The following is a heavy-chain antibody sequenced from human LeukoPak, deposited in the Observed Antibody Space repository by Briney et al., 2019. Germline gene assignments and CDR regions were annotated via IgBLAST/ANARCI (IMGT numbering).Heavy chain of an antibody. CDR1: GGSISSGSYY. Sequence: KSSEILSLTCAVPGGSISSGSYYWSWIRQHPGKGLELIGYIYYSGSTYYNPSLKSRVTISVDTSKNQFSLKLSSVTAADTAVYYCARDGNEGLNWFDPWGQGTLVTVSS. J-gene: IGHJ5*02. CDR3: ARDGNEGLNWFDP. V-gene: IGHV4-31*11. CDR2: IYYSGST. D-gene: IGHD1-1*01.